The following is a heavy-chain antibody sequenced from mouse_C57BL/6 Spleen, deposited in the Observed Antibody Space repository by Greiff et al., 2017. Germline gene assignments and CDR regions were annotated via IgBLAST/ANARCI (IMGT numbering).Heavy chain of an antibody. D-gene: IGHD2-2*01. J-gene: IGHJ2*01. CDR1: GYTFTSYW. Sequence: QVQLQQPGAELVMPGASVKLSCKASGYTFTSYWMHWVKQRPGQGLEWIGEIDPSDSYTNYNQKFKGKSTLTVDKSSSTAYMQLSSLTSEDSAVYDCARSGGYDEVDYWGQGTTLTVSS. CDR2: IDPSDSYT. V-gene: IGHV1-69*01. CDR3: ARSGGYDEVDY.